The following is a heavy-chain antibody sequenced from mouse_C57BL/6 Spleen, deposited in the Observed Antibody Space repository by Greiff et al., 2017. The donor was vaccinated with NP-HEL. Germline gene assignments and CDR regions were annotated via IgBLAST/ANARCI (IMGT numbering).Heavy chain of an antibody. D-gene: IGHD1-1*01. J-gene: IGHJ3*01. Sequence: QVQLQQSGAELVRPGASVTLSCKASGYTFTDYEMHWVKQTPVHGLEWIGAIDPETGGTAYNQKFKGKAILTADKSSSTAYMELRSLTSEDSAVYYCTRKDYYYGSRGFAYWGQGTLVTVSA. CDR2: IDPETGGT. CDR1: GYTFTDYE. CDR3: TRKDYYYGSRGFAY. V-gene: IGHV1-15*01.